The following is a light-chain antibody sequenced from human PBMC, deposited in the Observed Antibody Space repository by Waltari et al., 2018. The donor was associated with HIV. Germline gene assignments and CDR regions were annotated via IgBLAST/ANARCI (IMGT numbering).Light chain of an antibody. Sequence: DIQMTQSPSSLSASVGDRVTITCRASQSINNNLIWYQQKPGKAPKLLIYAASSLESGVPSRFSGSGSGTEFTLTISSLQYEDFATYHCQQSYSSPGTFGQGTKVEI. CDR1: QSINNN. CDR3: QQSYSSPGT. V-gene: IGKV1-39*01. J-gene: IGKJ1*01. CDR2: AAS.